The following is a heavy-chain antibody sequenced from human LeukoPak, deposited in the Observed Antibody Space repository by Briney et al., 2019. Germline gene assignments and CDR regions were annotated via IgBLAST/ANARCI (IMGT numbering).Heavy chain of an antibody. J-gene: IGHJ6*02. Sequence: GGSLRLSCAASGFTFDDYAMHWVRQAPGKGLEWVSLISWDGGSTYYADSVKGRFTISRDNSKNSLYLQMNSLRAEDTALYYCAKGMVRGVSHYYYYGMDVWGQGTTVTVSS. CDR3: AKGMVRGVSHYYYYGMDV. CDR1: GFTFDDYA. V-gene: IGHV3-43D*03. CDR2: ISWDGGST. D-gene: IGHD3-10*01.